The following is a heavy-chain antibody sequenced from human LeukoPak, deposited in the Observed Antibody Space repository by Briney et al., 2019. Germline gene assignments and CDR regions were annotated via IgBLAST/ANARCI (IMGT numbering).Heavy chain of an antibody. CDR2: IYYTGNT. Sequence: PSETLSLTCTVSGGSTSRYFLSWIRQPPGKGLEWIGYIYYTGNTNYNPSLHSRASISIDKSKSQCSLKLSSVTAADTAVYYCAVAYSSGWMIDYWGQGTLVTVSS. CDR3: AVAYSSGWMIDY. CDR1: GGSTSRYF. V-gene: IGHV4-59*01. D-gene: IGHD6-19*01. J-gene: IGHJ4*02.